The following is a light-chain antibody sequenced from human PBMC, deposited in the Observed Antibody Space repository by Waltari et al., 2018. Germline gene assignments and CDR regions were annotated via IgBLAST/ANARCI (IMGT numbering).Light chain of an antibody. V-gene: IGKV1-33*01. CDR3: QQYHSVPLT. CDR1: QDIKQS. CDR2: DAS. Sequence: DIHMTQSPSSLTAPVGDRVTITCQASQDIKQSLNWFHQKPGTAPEVLIFDASNSQTGAPSRFSGSGSGTDFTFTISSLQPEDMGTYYCQQYHSVPLTFGGGTTVEIK. J-gene: IGKJ4*01.